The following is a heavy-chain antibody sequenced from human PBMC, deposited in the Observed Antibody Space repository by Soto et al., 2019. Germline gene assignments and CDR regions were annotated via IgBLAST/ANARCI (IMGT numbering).Heavy chain of an antibody. V-gene: IGHV3-74*01. D-gene: IGHD2-8*01. CDR3: ARDTNGLHY. CDR2: ISTDGSIT. J-gene: IGHJ4*02. Sequence: GGSLRLSCAASGFSFSSYAMNWVRQAPGKGLVWVSRISTDGSITDYADSVKGRFTVSRDNAKNTLYLQMNSLRVDDTAVYYCARDTNGLHYWGQGTLVTVSS. CDR1: GFSFSSYA.